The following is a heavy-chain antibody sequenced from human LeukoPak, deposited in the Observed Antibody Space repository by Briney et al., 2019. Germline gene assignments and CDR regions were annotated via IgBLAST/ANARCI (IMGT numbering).Heavy chain of an antibody. Sequence: SETLFLTCAVSGDSFSSHYWTWIRQSPGTGLEWIGYISHIGRTNYNPSLKSRVTISIDTSKNQFSLKLRSVTAADTAVYYCARDLVKVTKGFDIWGQGTMVSVSS. CDR3: ARDLVKVTKGFDI. CDR2: ISHIGRT. D-gene: IGHD4-17*01. J-gene: IGHJ3*02. CDR1: GDSFSSHY. V-gene: IGHV4-59*11.